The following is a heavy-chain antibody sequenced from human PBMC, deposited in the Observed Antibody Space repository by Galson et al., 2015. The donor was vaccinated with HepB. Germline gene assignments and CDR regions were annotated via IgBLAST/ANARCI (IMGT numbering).Heavy chain of an antibody. D-gene: IGHD5-24*01. CDR2: SSSSSSYK. CDR1: GFTFSSYS. CDR3: ARDQGWETYGSNDY. V-gene: IGHV3-21*01. J-gene: IGHJ4*02. Sequence: SLRLSCVASGFTFSSYSVNWVRQAPGKGLEWVSFSSSSSSYKYYADSVKGRFTISRDNAENSLYLQMNSLRAEDTAVYYCARDQGWETYGSNDYWGQGTLVTVSS.